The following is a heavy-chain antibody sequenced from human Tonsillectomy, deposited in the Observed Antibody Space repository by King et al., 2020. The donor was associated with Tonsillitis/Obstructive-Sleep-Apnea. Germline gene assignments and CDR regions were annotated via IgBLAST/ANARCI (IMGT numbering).Heavy chain of an antibody. CDR3: ARQDSASWGDFFDY. V-gene: IGHV3-21*01. J-gene: IGHJ4*02. D-gene: IGHD6-13*01. CDR1: GITFSGYS. Sequence: VQLVESGGGLVKPGGSLRLSCAASGITFSGYSLNWVRQAPGKGLEWVSSISSSSSYKHYADSVKGRFTISRDNAKNSLFLQINSLRADDTAVYYCARQDSASWGDFFDYWGQGILVTVSS. CDR2: ISSSSSYK.